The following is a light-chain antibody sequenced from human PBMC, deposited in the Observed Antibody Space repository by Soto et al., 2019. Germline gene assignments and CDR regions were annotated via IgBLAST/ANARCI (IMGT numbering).Light chain of an antibody. CDR2: GAS. V-gene: IGKV3-20*01. CDR1: QSVSSTY. Sequence: EIVLTQSPGTLSLSPGERATLSCRASQSVSSTYLAWYQQNPGQAPRLLIYGASSRATGIPDRFSGSGSGTYFTLTIIRLEPEDFAVYFCQQYGSSSYTFGQGTKLEIK. J-gene: IGKJ2*01. CDR3: QQYGSSSYT.